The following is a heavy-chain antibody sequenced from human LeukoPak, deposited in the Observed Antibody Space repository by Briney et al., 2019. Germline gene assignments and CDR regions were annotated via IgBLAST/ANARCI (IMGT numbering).Heavy chain of an antibody. CDR1: GVSFSSYS. J-gene: IGHJ4*02. CDR3: AREEGDETIDY. CDR2: INSSSSYI. V-gene: IGHV3-21*01. D-gene: IGHD2-21*01. Sequence: GGSLRLSCAASGVSFSSYSRNWVRQAPGKGLEWVSAINSSSSYIYYADSVKGRFTISRDNAKNSLYLQMNRLRAEDTAVYYCAREEGDETIDYWGQGTLVTVSS.